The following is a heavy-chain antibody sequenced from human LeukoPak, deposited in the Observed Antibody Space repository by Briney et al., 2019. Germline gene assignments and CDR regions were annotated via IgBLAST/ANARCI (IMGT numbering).Heavy chain of an antibody. CDR2: IFYSGST. Sequence: SETLSLTCTVSGGSISSSSYYWGWIRQPPGKGLEWIGSIFYSGSTYYNPSLKSRVTISVDTSKNQFSLKLSSVTAADTAVYYCARGVEGGDLDYWGQGTLVTVSS. CDR1: GGSISSSSYY. V-gene: IGHV4-39*07. D-gene: IGHD4-17*01. J-gene: IGHJ4*02. CDR3: ARGVEGGDLDY.